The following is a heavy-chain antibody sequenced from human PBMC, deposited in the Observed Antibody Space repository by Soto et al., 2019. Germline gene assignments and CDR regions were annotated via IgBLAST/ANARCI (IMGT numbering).Heavy chain of an antibody. J-gene: IGHJ5*02. D-gene: IGHD2-15*01. V-gene: IGHV3-11*04. Sequence: QVQLVESGGGLVKPGGSLRLSCAASGFTFSDYYMSWIRQAPGKGLEWVSYISSSGSTIYYADAVKGRFTISRDNAKNSRYLQMNSLRAEDTAVYYCAGDIVVVVAAGANWFDPWGQGTLVTVSS. CDR1: GFTFSDYY. CDR2: ISSSGSTI. CDR3: AGDIVVVVAAGANWFDP.